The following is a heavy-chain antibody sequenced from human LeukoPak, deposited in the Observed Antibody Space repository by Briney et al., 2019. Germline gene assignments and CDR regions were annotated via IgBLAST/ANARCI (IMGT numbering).Heavy chain of an antibody. CDR1: GFSLSTSGMC. V-gene: IGHV2-70*11. CDR2: IDWDDDK. D-gene: IGHD4-17*01. Sequence: SGPALVKPTQTLTLTCTLSGFSLSTSGMCVSWIRHPPGKALEWLARIDWDDDKYYSTSLKTRLTISKDTSKNQVVLTMTNMDPVDTATYYCARTVTTVTTGPNDYWGQGTLVTVSS. J-gene: IGHJ4*02. CDR3: ARTVTTVTTGPNDY.